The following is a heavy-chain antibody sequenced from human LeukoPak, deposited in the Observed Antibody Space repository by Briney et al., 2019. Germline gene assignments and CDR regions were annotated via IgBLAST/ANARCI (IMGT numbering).Heavy chain of an antibody. J-gene: IGHJ4*02. CDR3: ARGDIVVVVAATVFDY. Sequence: PGGYLRLSCAASGFTFSDYYMSWIRQAPGKGLEWVSYISSSGSTIYYADSVKGRFTISRDNATNSLYLQMNSLRAEDTAVYYCARGDIVVVVAATVFDYWGQGTLVTVSS. CDR1: GFTFSDYY. CDR2: ISSSGSTI. D-gene: IGHD2-15*01. V-gene: IGHV3-11*01.